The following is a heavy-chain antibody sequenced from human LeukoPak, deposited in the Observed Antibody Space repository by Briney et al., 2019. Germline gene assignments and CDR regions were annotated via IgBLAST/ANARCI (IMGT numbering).Heavy chain of an antibody. CDR1: GGSSTNYY. CDR2: IYYSGST. D-gene: IGHD3-22*01. J-gene: IGHJ4*02. Sequence: PSETLSLTCSVSGGSSTNYYWSWIRQPPGRGLEWIGYIYYSGSTNSNASLKSRVTIFVDPSKNQFSLKLSSVTAADTAVYYCARGYYDSSGLFDYWGQGTLVTVSS. CDR3: ARGYYDSSGLFDY. V-gene: IGHV4-59*01.